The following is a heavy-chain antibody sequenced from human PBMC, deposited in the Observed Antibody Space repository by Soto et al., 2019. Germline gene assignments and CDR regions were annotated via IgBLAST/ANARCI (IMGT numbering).Heavy chain of an antibody. CDR3: ARGFVYYYYMDD. Sequence: ASVKVSCKASGYTFTVYYMHWVRQATGQGLEWMGWMNPNSGNTGYAQKFQGRVTMTRNTSISTAYMELSSLRSEDTAVYYCARGFVYYYYMDDWGKGTTVTVSS. CDR1: GYTFTVYY. CDR2: MNPNSGNT. V-gene: IGHV1-8*02. J-gene: IGHJ6*03.